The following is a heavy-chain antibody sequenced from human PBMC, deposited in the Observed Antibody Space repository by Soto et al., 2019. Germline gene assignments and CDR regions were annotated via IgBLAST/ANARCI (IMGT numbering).Heavy chain of an antibody. Sequence: QVQLQESGPGLVKPSETLSLTCTVSGGSISSYYWSWIRQPPGKGLEWSGYIYYSGRTNYHPTLKSRVTISVDTSKNQFSLKLSSVTAADTAVYYCARARNWNYGYFDYWGQGTLVTVSS. CDR2: IYYSGRT. J-gene: IGHJ4*02. CDR3: ARARNWNYGYFDY. CDR1: GGSISSYY. V-gene: IGHV4-59*01. D-gene: IGHD1-7*01.